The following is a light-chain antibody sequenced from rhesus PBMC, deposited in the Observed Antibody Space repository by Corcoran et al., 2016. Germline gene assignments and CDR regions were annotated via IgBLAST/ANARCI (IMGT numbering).Light chain of an antibody. Sequence: IVMTQSPDSLAVSLGERVTINCKSSQSLLYSSNNKNYLAWYQQKPGQASKLLIYWASTRESGVPNRFSGGGSGTDFTLTIRGLQAEDVAVYYCQQYYSSPLTFGPGTKLDIK. J-gene: IGKJ3*01. CDR2: WAS. CDR1: QSLLYSSNNKNY. CDR3: QQYYSSPLT. V-gene: IGKV4-1*01.